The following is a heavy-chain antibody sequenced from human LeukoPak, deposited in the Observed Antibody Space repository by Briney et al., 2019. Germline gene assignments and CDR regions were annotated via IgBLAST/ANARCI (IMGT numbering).Heavy chain of an antibody. CDR1: GFTFTNSA. J-gene: IGHJ4*02. Sequence: GASVTVSCTASGFTFTNSAVQWVRQARGQRLEWIGWIVVGSDNTDYAQKFQERVTITRDMSTTTAYMELSSLRSEDTAVYYCAADIDYYDGSGYYKNFDYWGQGTLVTVSS. V-gene: IGHV1-58*01. D-gene: IGHD3-22*01. CDR3: AADIDYYDGSGYYKNFDY. CDR2: IVVGSDNT.